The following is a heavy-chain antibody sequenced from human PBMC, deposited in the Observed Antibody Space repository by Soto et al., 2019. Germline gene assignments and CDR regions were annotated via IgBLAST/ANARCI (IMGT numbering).Heavy chain of an antibody. CDR3: ARNIRGSYYFDY. V-gene: IGHV1-69*13. CDR2: IITIFGTA. Sequence: ASVKVSCKASGGTFSSYAISWVRQAPGQGLEWMGGIITIFGTANYAQKFQGRVTITADESTSTAYMELSSLRSEDTAVYYCARNIRGSYYFDYWGQGTLVTVS. CDR1: GGTFSSYA. J-gene: IGHJ4*02. D-gene: IGHD1-26*01.